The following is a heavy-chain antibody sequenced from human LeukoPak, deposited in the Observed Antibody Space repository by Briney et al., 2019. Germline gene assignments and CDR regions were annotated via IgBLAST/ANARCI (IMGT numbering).Heavy chain of an antibody. Sequence: ASVKVSCKASGYTFTSYDINWVRQATGQGLEWMGWMNPNSGNTGYAQKFQGRVTMTRNTSISTAYMELSSLRSEDTAVYYCARGLPMVRTNWFDPWGQGTLVTVSS. D-gene: IGHD3-10*01. J-gene: IGHJ5*02. CDR1: GYTFTSYD. V-gene: IGHV1-8*01. CDR3: ARGLPMVRTNWFDP. CDR2: MNPNSGNT.